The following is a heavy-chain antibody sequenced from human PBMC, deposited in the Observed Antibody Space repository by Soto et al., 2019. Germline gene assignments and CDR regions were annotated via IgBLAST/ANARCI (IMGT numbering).Heavy chain of an antibody. D-gene: IGHD2-15*01. CDR2: INPSGGST. V-gene: IGHV1-46*03. J-gene: IGHJ4*02. CDR3: ARAVVAATPILSYFDY. CDR1: GYTFTSYY. Sequence: GASVKVSCKASGYTFTSYYMHWVRQAPGQGLEWMGIINPSGGSTSYAQKFQGRVTMTRDTSTSTVYMELSSLRSEDTAVYYCARAVVAATPILSYFDYWGQGTLVTVSS.